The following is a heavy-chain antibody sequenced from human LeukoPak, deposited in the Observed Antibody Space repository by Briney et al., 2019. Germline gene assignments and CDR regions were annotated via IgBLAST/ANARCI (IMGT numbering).Heavy chain of an antibody. CDR2: VKSDRSST. CDR3: ARDQRNDY. V-gene: IGHV3-74*01. CDR1: GFTFSSYW. J-gene: IGHJ4*02. D-gene: IGHD1-14*01. Sequence: GGSLRLSCAASGFTFSSYWMHWVRQAPGKGLVWVARVKSDRSSTNYADSVKGRFTISRDNAKNTLYLQMNSLRVEDTAVYYCARDQRNDYWGQGTLVTVSS.